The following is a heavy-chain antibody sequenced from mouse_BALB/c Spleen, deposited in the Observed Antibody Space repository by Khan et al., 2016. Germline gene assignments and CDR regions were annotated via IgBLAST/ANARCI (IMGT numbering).Heavy chain of an antibody. Sequence: QVQLQQSGPELVKPGASVRISCKASGYTFTSYYIHWVKQRPGQGLEWIGWIYPGNVNTKYNEKFKGKATLTADKSSSTAYMQLSSLTVDDSSVYFCSRYSYRYYEGLSSWGQGTLVTFSA. CDR3: SRYSYRYYEGLSS. J-gene: IGHJ3*01. V-gene: IGHV1S56*01. D-gene: IGHD2-14*01. CDR1: GYTFTSYY. CDR2: IYPGNVNT.